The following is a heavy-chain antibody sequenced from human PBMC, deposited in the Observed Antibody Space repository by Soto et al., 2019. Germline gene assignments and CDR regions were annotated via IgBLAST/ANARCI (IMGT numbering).Heavy chain of an antibody. V-gene: IGHV1-46*01. CDR2: INPSGGST. D-gene: IGHD2-8*01. J-gene: IGHJ4*02. CDR1: GYTFPSYY. Sequence: QVQLVQSGAEVKKPGSSVKISCKSSGYTFPSYYMHWVRKAPGQGLEWMGTINPSGGSTNYAQRFQGRVTMTRDTSKSTVYMDMSDLRSEDTAVYYCARGFCTTTTGLVGDFWGQGTLVTVSS. CDR3: ARGFCTTTTGLVGDF.